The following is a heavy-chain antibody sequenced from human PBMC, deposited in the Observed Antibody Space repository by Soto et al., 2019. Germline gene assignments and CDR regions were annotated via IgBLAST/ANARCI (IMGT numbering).Heavy chain of an antibody. CDR3: ASRYSSSWYYYGMDV. V-gene: IGHV1-69*13. Sequence: GASVKVSCKASGYTFTSYDINWVRQATVQGLEWMGGMIPNFGTANYAQKFQGRVTITADDSTSTAYMELSSLRSEDTAVYYCASRYSSSWYYYGMDVWGQGTTVTVSS. D-gene: IGHD6-13*01. CDR1: GYTFTSYD. CDR2: MIPNFGTA. J-gene: IGHJ6*02.